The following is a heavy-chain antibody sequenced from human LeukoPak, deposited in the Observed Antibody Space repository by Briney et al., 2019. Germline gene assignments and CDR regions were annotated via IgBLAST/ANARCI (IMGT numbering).Heavy chain of an antibody. CDR1: GYTFTCYY. Sequence: ASVKVSCKASGYTFTCYYMHWVRRAPGQGLEWMGWINPNSGGTNYAQKFQGRVTMTRDTSISTAYMELSRLRSDDTAVYYCARAKVPMIVVVISDNWFDPWGQGTLVTVSS. CDR3: ARAKVPMIVVVISDNWFDP. V-gene: IGHV1-2*02. CDR2: INPNSGGT. D-gene: IGHD3-22*01. J-gene: IGHJ5*02.